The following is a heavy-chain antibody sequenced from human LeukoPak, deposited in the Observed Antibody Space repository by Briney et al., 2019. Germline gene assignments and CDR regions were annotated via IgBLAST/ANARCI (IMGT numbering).Heavy chain of an antibody. J-gene: IGHJ6*03. CDR1: GFTFSSYG. Sequence: PGGSLRLSCAASGFTFSSYGMHWVRQAPGKGLEWVAVIWYDGSNKYYADSVKGRFTISRDNSKNTLYLQMNSLRAEDTAVYYCARAGVDTAMVRPMYYMDIWGKGTTVTVSS. V-gene: IGHV3-33*01. CDR2: IWYDGSNK. D-gene: IGHD5-18*01. CDR3: ARAGVDTAMVRPMYYMDI.